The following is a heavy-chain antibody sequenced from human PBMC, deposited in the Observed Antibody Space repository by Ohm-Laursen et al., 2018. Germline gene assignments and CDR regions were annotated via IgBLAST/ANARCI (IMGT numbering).Heavy chain of an antibody. J-gene: IGHJ3*02. V-gene: IGHV3-9*01. CDR1: GFTFDDYA. CDR3: AKRYQMLYILDAFDI. D-gene: IGHD2-2*02. Sequence: SLRLSCTASGFTFDDYAMHWVQQAPGKGLEWVSGISRNSGSIGYADSVKGRFTISRDNSKNTLYLQMSSPRAEDTAVYYCAKRYQMLYILDAFDIWGQGIMVTVSS. CDR2: ISRNSGSI.